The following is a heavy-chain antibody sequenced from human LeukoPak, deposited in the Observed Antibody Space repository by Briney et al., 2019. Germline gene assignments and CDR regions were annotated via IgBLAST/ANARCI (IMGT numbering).Heavy chain of an antibody. D-gene: IGHD5-12*01. V-gene: IGHV7-4-1*02. CDR1: GYTFTRYA. CDR3: ARYLRGYDYVY. Sequence: ASVKVSCKACGYTFTRYAMNWVRQAPGQGLEGMGWINTNTGNPTYAQGFTGRFVFSLDTSVSTAYLQISSLKAEDTAVYYCARYLRGYDYVYWGQGTLVTVSS. CDR2: INTNTGNP. J-gene: IGHJ4*02.